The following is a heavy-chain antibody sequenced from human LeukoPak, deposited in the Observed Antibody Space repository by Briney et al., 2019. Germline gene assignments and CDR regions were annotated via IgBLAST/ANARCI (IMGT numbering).Heavy chain of an antibody. CDR1: GFAFSSFS. Sequence: GGSLRLSCAASGFAFSSFSMNWVRQAPGKGLEWVSYISSISGSLYYADSVRGRFTISRDNDKNSLYLQMNSLRVEDTAVYYCAKEPPGQLRVGDYWGQGTLVTVSS. D-gene: IGHD4-23*01. J-gene: IGHJ4*01. CDR3: AKEPPGQLRVGDY. V-gene: IGHV3-48*01. CDR2: ISSISGSL.